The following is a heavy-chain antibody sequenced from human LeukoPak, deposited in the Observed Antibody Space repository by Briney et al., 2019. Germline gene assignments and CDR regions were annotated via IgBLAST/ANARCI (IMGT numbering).Heavy chain of an antibody. D-gene: IGHD5-18*01. J-gene: IGHJ4*02. Sequence: GGSLRLSCAASGLTFSSFSMNWVRQAPGKGLEWVSSISSSGYYIFYADSMKGRFTISRDNSKNTLYLQMNSLRAEDTAVYYCARERAPGYSYGYYRHFDYWGQGTLVTVSS. CDR3: ARERAPGYSYGYYRHFDY. CDR1: GLTFSSFS. V-gene: IGHV3-21*04. CDR2: ISSSGYYI.